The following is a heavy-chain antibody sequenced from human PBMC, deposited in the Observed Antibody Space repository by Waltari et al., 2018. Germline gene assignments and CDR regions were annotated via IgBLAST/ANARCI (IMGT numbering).Heavy chain of an antibody. D-gene: IGHD5-12*01. J-gene: IGHJ6*02. CDR1: EYTFTSSY. Sequence: QVQLVQSGAEVKKPGASVKISCKTSEYTFTSSYIHWVRQAPGQGLEWMGIINPSGGSTIYAQKCQGRGTMTSDTSTSTVYMELSSLRSDDTAVYYCALDTGALWIDVWGQGTTVTVSS. CDR3: ALDTGALWIDV. CDR2: INPSGGST. V-gene: IGHV1-46*01.